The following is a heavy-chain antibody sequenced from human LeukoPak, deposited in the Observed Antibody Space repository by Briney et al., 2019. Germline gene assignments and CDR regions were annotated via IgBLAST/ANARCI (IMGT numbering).Heavy chain of an antibody. V-gene: IGHV3-43*02. Sequence: PGGSLRLSCAASGFXFDEYAIHWVRQAPGKGLEWVSLISEDGSRTYYADSVKGRFTISRDSSKNSLYLQMNSLRTEDTAFYYCAKDLTQLYLAFDYWGQGTLVTVSS. CDR3: AKDLTQLYLAFDY. CDR1: GFXFDEYA. CDR2: ISEDGSRT. D-gene: IGHD5-18*01. J-gene: IGHJ4*02.